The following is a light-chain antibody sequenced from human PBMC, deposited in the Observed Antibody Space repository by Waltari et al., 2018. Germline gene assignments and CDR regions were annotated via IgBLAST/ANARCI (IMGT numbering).Light chain of an antibody. V-gene: IGLV1-40*01. J-gene: IGLJ2*01. CDR3: QSYDSSLSGVL. CDR2: GNN. Sequence: YQQLPGTAPKLLIYGNNNWPSGVPDRFSGSKSGTSASLAITGLQAEDEADYYCQSYDSSLSGVLFGGGTKLTVL.